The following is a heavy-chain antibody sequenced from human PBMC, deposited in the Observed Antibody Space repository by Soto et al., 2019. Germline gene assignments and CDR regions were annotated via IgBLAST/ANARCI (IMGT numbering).Heavy chain of an antibody. CDR3: ARETVPPSYHYYDC. Sequence: EVQLVETGGGLIQPGGSLRLSCAASGFTVSSNYMSWVRQAPGRGLEWVSTIISGGTTHYADSVKGRFTISRDSSKNTLYLQMNSLRAEDTAIYYCARETVPPSYHYYDCWGQGTLVTVSS. V-gene: IGHV3-53*02. CDR1: GFTVSSNY. J-gene: IGHJ4*02. D-gene: IGHD2-2*01. CDR2: IISGGTT.